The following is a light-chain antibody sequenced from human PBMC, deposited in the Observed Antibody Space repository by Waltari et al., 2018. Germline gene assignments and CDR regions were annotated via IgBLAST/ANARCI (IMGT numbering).Light chain of an antibody. J-gene: IGKJ1*01. Sequence: EIVLTQSPGTLSLSPGERATLSYRASQSVGRTLAWYQQKPGQAPRLLIYGASSRATDIPDRFSGSGSGTDFSLTINRLEPEDFAVYFCQHYVRLPATFGQGTKVEIK. V-gene: IGKV3-20*01. CDR1: QSVGRT. CDR2: GAS. CDR3: QHYVRLPAT.